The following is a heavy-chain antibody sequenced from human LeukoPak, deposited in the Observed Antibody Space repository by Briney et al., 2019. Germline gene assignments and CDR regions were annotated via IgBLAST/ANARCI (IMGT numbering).Heavy chain of an antibody. D-gene: IGHD6-13*01. CDR2: ISYDDTNK. Sequence: HTGGSLRLSCVASGFTFTKYAMDWVRQAPGKGLEWVASISYDDTNKAYSDSVKGRFTVSRDKSNNTLYLQMNSPRAEDTGVYYCARIGSSWYTLDFDYWGQGTLVTVSS. J-gene: IGHJ4*02. V-gene: IGHV3-30-3*01. CDR1: GFTFTKYA. CDR3: ARIGSSWYTLDFDY.